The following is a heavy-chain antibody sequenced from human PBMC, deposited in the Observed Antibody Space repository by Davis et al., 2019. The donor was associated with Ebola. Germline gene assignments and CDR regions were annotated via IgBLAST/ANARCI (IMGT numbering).Heavy chain of an antibody. CDR1: GFTFSSYA. V-gene: IGHV3-73*01. J-gene: IGHJ4*02. Sequence: GESLKISCAASGFTFSSYAMSWVRQASGKGLEWVGRIRSKANSYATAYAASVKSRFTISRDDSKNTAYLQMNSLKTEDTAVYYCTSGITGTRGDYWGQGTLVTVSS. D-gene: IGHD1-20*01. CDR3: TSGITGTRGDY. CDR2: IRSKANSYAT.